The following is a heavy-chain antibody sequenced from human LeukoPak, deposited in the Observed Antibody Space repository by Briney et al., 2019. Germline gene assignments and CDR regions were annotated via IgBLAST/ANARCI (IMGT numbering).Heavy chain of an antibody. V-gene: IGHV3-53*01. J-gene: IGHJ4*02. D-gene: IGHD6-19*01. CDR1: GFAVSSNY. Sequence: GESLRLSCAASGFAVSSNYMSWVRQAPGKGLEWVSVIYSGGSTYYADSVKGRFTISRDNSKNTLYLQMNSLRAEDTAVYYCARESYNSGIDYWGQGTQVTVSS. CDR2: IYSGGST. CDR3: ARESYNSGIDY.